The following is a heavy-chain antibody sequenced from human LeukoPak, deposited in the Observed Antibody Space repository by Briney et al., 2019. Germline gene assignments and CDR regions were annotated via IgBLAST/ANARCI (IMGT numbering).Heavy chain of an antibody. CDR2: INHSGST. CDR3: ARPSHYYYYGMDV. V-gene: IGHV4-34*01. Sequence: SQTLSLTCAVYGGSFSDYYWSWIRQPPGRGLEWIGEINHSGSTNYNPSLKSRVTISVDTSKNQFSLKLSSVTAADTAVYYCARPSHYYYYGMDVWGQGTTVTVPS. J-gene: IGHJ6*02. CDR1: GGSFSDYY. D-gene: IGHD6-6*01.